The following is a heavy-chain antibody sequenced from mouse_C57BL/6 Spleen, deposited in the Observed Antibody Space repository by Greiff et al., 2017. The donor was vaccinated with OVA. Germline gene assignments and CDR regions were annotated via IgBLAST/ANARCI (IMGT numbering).Heavy chain of an antibody. CDR1: GYSFTDYN. Sequence: VQLKQSGPELVKPGASVKISCKASGYSFTDYNMNWVKQSNGKSLEWIGVINPNYGTTSYNQKFKGKATLTVDQSSSTAYMQLNSLTSEDSAVYYCAKYYGSSHWYFDVWGTGTTVTVSS. CDR3: AKYYGSSHWYFDV. D-gene: IGHD1-1*01. V-gene: IGHV1-39*01. CDR2: INPNYGTT. J-gene: IGHJ1*03.